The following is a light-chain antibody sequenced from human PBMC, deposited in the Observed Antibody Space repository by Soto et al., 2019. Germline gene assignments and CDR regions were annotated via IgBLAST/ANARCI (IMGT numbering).Light chain of an antibody. CDR3: QQDNIYSWT. J-gene: IGKJ1*01. CDR1: QSISSW. CDR2: DAS. V-gene: IGKV1-5*01. Sequence: DIQMTKSPSTLSASVGERVTITCRASQSISSWLAWYQQKPGKAPKLLIYDASSLESGVPSRFSGSGSGTEFTLTISSLQPDDFAPYYCQQDNIYSWTFGQGAKVDVK.